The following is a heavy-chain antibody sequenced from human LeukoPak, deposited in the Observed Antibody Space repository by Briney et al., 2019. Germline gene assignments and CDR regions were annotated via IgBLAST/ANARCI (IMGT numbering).Heavy chain of an antibody. CDR1: GYTLTELS. J-gene: IGHJ4*02. CDR3: ATTRSPCYYDSSGYYRLDY. CDR2: FDPEDGET. Sequence: GASVKVSCKVSGYTLTELSMHWVRQAPGKGLEWMGGFDPEDGETIYAQKFQGRVTMTEDTSTDTAYMELSSLRSEDTAVYYCATTRSPCYYDSSGYYRLDYWGQGTLVTVSS. V-gene: IGHV1-24*01. D-gene: IGHD3-22*01.